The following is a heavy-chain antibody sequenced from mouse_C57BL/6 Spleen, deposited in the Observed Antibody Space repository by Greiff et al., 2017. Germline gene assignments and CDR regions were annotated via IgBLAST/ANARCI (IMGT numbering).Heavy chain of an antibody. CDR3: ARRGRGKPPYYYAMDY. CDR1: GYTFTSYW. Sequence: QVQLQQPGAELVKPGASVKLSCKASGYTFTSYWMHCVKQRPGQGLEWIGMIHPNSGSTNYNEKFKSKATLTVDKSSSTAYMQLSSLTSEDSAVYYCARRGRGKPPYYYAMDYWGQGTSVTVSS. V-gene: IGHV1-64*01. J-gene: IGHJ4*01. CDR2: IHPNSGST.